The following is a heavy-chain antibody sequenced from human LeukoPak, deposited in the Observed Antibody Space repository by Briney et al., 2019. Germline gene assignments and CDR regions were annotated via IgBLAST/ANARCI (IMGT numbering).Heavy chain of an antibody. D-gene: IGHD3-10*01. CDR1: GFTFSSYS. CDR3: ASIQYGSGSKSDY. J-gene: IGHJ4*02. CDR2: ISSSSSYI. V-gene: IGHV3-21*01. Sequence: GGSLRLSCAASGFTFSSYSMNWVRQAPGKGLEWVSSISSSSSYIYYADSVKGRFTISRDNAKNSLYLQMNSLRAEDTAVYYCASIQYGSGSKSDYWGQGTLVTVSS.